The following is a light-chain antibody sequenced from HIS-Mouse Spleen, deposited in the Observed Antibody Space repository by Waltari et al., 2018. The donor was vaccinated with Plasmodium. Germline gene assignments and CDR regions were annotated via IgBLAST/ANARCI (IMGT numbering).Light chain of an antibody. V-gene: IGLV3-1*01. CDR2: QDS. Sequence: SYELTQPPSVSVSPGQTATITCSGAKLGDNYPCWYQQKPGQSPVMVIYQDSKRPSGIPERFSGSNSGNTATLTISGTQAMDEADYYCQAWDSSTVVFGGGTKLTVL. CDR1: KLGDNY. J-gene: IGLJ2*01. CDR3: QAWDSSTVV.